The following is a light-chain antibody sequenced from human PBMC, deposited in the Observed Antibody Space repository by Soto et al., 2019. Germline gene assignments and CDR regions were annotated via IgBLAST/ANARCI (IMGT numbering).Light chain of an antibody. J-gene: IGLJ3*02. V-gene: IGLV8-61*01. CDR2: RTT. CDR1: SGSVSTSYY. Sequence: QTVVTQEPSLSVTPGGTVTLTCGLSSGSVSTSYYPSWYQQTPGQAPRTLMYRTTIRSSGVPDRFSGSIVGNKAALTITGAQADDESDYYCVLYLGNDMVFGGGTQLTVL. CDR3: VLYLGNDMV.